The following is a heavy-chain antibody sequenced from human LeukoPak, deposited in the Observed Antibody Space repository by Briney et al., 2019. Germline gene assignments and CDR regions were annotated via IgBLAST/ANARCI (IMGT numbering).Heavy chain of an antibody. Sequence: SETLSLTCSVSGGSITNYYWSWIRQSPGKGLEWIGFIYNTGRTNYNPSLQSRVTMSIDTSKNQFSLKLSSVTAADTAVYYCARQGELAIDCWGQGTLVTVSS. D-gene: IGHD1-26*01. CDR1: GGSITNYY. J-gene: IGHJ4*02. V-gene: IGHV4-59*08. CDR3: ARQGELAIDC. CDR2: IYNTGRT.